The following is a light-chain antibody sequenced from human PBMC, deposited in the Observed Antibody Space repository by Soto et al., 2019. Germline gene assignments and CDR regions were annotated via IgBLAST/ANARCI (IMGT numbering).Light chain of an antibody. CDR3: QQYYNWPPFT. CDR2: GAS. V-gene: IGKV3-15*01. Sequence: EIVMTQSPATLSVSPGERVTLSCRASQSVGTSIAWYQQKPGQAPRLLIYGASTRATGVPARFSGSGSGTAFTLTISSLQSEDFANYYCQQYYNWPPFTFGQGSTGDIK. J-gene: IGKJ3*01. CDR1: QSVGTS.